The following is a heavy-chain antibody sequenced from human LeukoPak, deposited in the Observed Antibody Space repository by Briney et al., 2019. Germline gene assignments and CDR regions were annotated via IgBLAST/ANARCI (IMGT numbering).Heavy chain of an antibody. D-gene: IGHD6-13*01. CDR2: IYHSGST. V-gene: IGHV4-38-2*02. CDR1: GYSISSGYY. CDR3: ARGEQLVYYMDV. Sequence: SETLSLTCTVSGYSISSGYYWGWIRPPPGKGLEWIGSIYHSGSTYYNPSLKSRVTISVDTSKNQFSLKLSSVTAADTAVYYCARGEQLVYYMDVWGKGTTVTVSS. J-gene: IGHJ6*03.